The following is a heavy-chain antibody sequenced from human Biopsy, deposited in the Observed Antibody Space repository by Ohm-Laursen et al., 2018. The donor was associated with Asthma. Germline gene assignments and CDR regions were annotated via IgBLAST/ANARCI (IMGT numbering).Heavy chain of an antibody. D-gene: IGHD3-9*01. CDR2: IYGNDDR. CDR3: ARAVQSDDFVTGYYNSHFDF. J-gene: IGHJ4*01. V-gene: IGHV2-5*01. Sequence: PTQTLTLTGSFSGFSLINSGVGVGWIRQPPGKAPEWLALIYGNDDRDYSQSLKSRLTITKDTSRRQVVLKMTNMDPVDTGTYFCARAVQSDDFVTGYYNSHFDFWGQGSLVSVSS. CDR1: GFSLINSGVG.